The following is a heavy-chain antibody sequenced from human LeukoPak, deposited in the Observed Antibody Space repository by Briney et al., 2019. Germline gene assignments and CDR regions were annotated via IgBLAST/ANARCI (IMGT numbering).Heavy chain of an antibody. CDR2: ISYDGSNK. J-gene: IGHJ6*02. CDR1: GFTFSSYG. CDR3: AKDRYSSSSNYYYGMDV. D-gene: IGHD6-6*01. V-gene: IGHV3-30*18. Sequence: GGSLRLSCAASGFTFSSYGMHWVRQAPGKGLELVAVISYDGSNKYYADSVKGRFTISRDNSKNTLYLQMNSLRAEDTAVYYCAKDRYSSSSNYYYGMDVWGQGTTVTVSS.